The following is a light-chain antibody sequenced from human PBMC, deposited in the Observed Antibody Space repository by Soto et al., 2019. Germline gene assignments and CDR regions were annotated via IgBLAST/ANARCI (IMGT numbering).Light chain of an antibody. CDR3: QQYHNWPA. Sequence: EIVMTQSPTILSVSPGERATLSCRASQSVSSNLAWYQQKPGQAPRLLIYGVYTRAPGIPARFSGSGSGTEFTLTISSLQSEDFAVYYCQQYHNWPAFGQGTKVDIK. CDR2: GVY. CDR1: QSVSSN. V-gene: IGKV3D-15*01. J-gene: IGKJ1*01.